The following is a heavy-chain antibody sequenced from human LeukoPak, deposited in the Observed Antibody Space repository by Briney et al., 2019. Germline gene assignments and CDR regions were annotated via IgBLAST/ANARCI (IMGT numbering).Heavy chain of an antibody. CDR1: GGPISSGGYY. D-gene: IGHD6-13*01. Sequence: PSETLSLTCTVSGGPISSGGYYWSWIRQHPGKGLEWIGYIYYSGSTYYNPSLKSRVTISVDTSKNQFSLKLSSVTAADTAVYYCARDLGTAAGPGYNWFDPWGQGTLVTVSS. J-gene: IGHJ5*02. V-gene: IGHV4-31*03. CDR3: ARDLGTAAGPGYNWFDP. CDR2: IYYSGST.